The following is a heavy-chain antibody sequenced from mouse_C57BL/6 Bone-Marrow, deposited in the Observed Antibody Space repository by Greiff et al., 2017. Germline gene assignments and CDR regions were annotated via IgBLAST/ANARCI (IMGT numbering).Heavy chain of an antibody. CDR1: GFSLTSYA. Sequence: QVQLQQSGPGLVAPSQSLSITCTVSGFSLTSYAISWVRQPPGKGLAWLGVIWNGGGTNYNSALKSRLSISKDNSKSQVFLKMNSLQTDDTARYYCARPGFAYWGQGTLVTVSA. CDR2: IWNGGGT. J-gene: IGHJ3*01. CDR3: ARPGFAY. V-gene: IGHV2-9-1*01.